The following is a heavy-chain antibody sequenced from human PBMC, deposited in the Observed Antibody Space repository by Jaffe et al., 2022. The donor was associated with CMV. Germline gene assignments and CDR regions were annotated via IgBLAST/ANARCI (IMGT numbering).Heavy chain of an antibody. D-gene: IGHD6-13*01. CDR2: IYYSGST. J-gene: IGHJ6*04. CDR1: GGSISSYY. V-gene: IGHV4-59*01. Sequence: QVQLQESGPGLVKPSETLSLTCTVSGGSISSYYWSWIRQPPGKGLEWIGYIYYSGSTNYNPSLKSRVTISVDTSKNQFSLKLSSVTAADTAVYYCARDVPPGEQLGPSRSAKGPMDVWGKGTTVTVSS. CDR3: ARDVPPGEQLGPSRSAKGPMDV.